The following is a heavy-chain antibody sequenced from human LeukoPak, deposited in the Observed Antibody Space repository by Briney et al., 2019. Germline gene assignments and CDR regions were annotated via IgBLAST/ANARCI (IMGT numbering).Heavy chain of an antibody. V-gene: IGHV3-21*01. D-gene: IGHD6-19*01. CDR3: AREGSGVAGHFDY. CDR1: GFTFSSYR. Sequence: GGSLRLSYAAPGFTFSSYRMNCVRRAPGKGLEWVSSISSSSSYIYYADSVKGRFTISRDNAKNSLYLQMNSLRAEDTAVYYCAREGSGVAGHFDYWGQGTLVTVSS. CDR2: ISSSSSYI. J-gene: IGHJ4*02.